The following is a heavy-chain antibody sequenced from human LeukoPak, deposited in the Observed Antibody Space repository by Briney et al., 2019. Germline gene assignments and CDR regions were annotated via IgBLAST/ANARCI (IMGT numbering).Heavy chain of an antibody. V-gene: IGHV4-39*07. D-gene: IGHD3-10*01. CDR1: GGSISSSSYY. Sequence: PSETLSLTCTVSGGSISSSSYYWGWIRQPPGKGLEWIGEINHSGSTNYNPSLKSRVTISVDTSKNQFSLKLSSVTAADTAVYYCARGRPHTMVRGVTALLAWGQGTLVTVSS. J-gene: IGHJ5*02. CDR3: ARGRPHTMVRGVTALLA. CDR2: INHSGST.